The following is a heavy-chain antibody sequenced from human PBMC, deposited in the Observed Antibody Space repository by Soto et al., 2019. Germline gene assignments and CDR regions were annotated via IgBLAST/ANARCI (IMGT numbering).Heavy chain of an antibody. J-gene: IGHJ4*02. CDR1: GGSFSSNP. CDR3: ARGGRGYSSAPRYYFDY. V-gene: IGHV1-69*01. Sequence: QVQLVQSGSEVKKPGSSVKVSCKASGGSFSSNPISWVRQAPGQGLEWMAGIIPIFATVHYAQKFQGRVTITADESTSTADMALTSLRSEDTAVYFCARGGRGYSSAPRYYFDYWGQGTLVTVSS. D-gene: IGHD5-18*01. CDR2: IIPIFATV.